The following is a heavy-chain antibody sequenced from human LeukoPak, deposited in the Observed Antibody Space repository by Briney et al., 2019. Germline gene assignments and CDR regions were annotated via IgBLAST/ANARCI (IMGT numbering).Heavy chain of an antibody. J-gene: IGHJ5*02. D-gene: IGHD5-18*01. CDR1: GGSISSSSYY. V-gene: IGHV4-39*07. CDR3: AGEPVDTAMVYPPT. Sequence: PSETLSLTCTVSGGSISSSSYYWGWVRQPPGRGLEWIGEIDHSGSTNYNPSLKSRVTISVDTSKNQFSLKLSSVTAADTAVYYCAGEPVDTAMVYPPTWGQGTLVTVSS. CDR2: IDHSGST.